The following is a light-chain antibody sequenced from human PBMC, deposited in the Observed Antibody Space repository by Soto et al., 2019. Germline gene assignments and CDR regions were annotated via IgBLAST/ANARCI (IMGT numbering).Light chain of an antibody. CDR1: SSDIGAYNY. Sequence: QSALTQPASVSGSPGQGITISCTGTSSDIGAYNYVFWYQQHPGKSPKLIIYDVSNRPSGVSNPFSGSKSGNTASLTISGRQAEDESDYYCSAHTSSNTVVFGAGTKLTVL. CDR3: SAHTSSNTVV. J-gene: IGLJ2*01. V-gene: IGLV2-14*01. CDR2: DVS.